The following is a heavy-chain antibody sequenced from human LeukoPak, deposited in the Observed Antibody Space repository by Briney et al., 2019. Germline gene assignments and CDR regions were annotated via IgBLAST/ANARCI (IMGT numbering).Heavy chain of an antibody. CDR2: INNSGST. V-gene: IGHV4-34*01. CDR1: GGSFSGYY. Sequence: PSETLSLTCAVYGGSFSGYYWSWIRQPPGKGLEWIGEINNSGSTNYNPSLRSRVTISLDTSKNQFSLKLTSVTAADTAVYYCASALLPPEYYDRSGNPRLYYFDYWGQGNLVTVSS. CDR3: ASALLPPEYYDRSGNPRLYYFDY. D-gene: IGHD3-22*01. J-gene: IGHJ4*02.